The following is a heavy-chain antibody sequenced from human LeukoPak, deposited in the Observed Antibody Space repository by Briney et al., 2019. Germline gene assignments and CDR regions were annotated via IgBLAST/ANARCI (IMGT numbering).Heavy chain of an antibody. CDR3: ARAEGWYFDY. CDR2: MNPSSGNT. D-gene: IGHD6-19*01. V-gene: IGHV1-8*01. CDR1: GYTFTSYD. Sequence: VASVKVSCKASGYTFTSYDINWVRQATGQGLEWMGWMNPSSGNTGYAQKFQGRVTMTRNTSISTAYMELSSLRPEDTAVYYCARAEGWYFDYWGQGTLVTVSS. J-gene: IGHJ4*02.